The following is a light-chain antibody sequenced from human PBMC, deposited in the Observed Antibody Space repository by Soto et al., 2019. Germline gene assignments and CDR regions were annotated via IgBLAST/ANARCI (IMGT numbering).Light chain of an antibody. Sequence: DIQMTQSPSSLSASVGDRVTITCRASQSISSYLNWYQQKPGKAPKLLIYDASSLESGVPSKFSGSGSGTEFTLTISSLQPDDFAPYYCQQYNSYSWTFGKGTKVEIK. CDR2: DAS. CDR1: QSISSY. CDR3: QQYNSYSWT. J-gene: IGKJ1*01. V-gene: IGKV1-5*01.